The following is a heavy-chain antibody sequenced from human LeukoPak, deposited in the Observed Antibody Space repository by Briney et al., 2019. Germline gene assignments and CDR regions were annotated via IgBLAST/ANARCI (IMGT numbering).Heavy chain of an antibody. D-gene: IGHD4-17*01. J-gene: IGHJ6*03. CDR2: INHSGST. Sequence: RTSETLSLSCAASGGSFSGYYWSWIRQPPGKGLEWIGEINHSGSTNYNPSLKSRVTISVDTTTNRFSLKLSSLTPADTAVYYCARGESVTVTTPQTDGYDYYIDDWGKGTTVTVSS. CDR1: GGSFSGYY. V-gene: IGHV4-34*01. CDR3: ARGESVTVTTPQTDGYDYYIDD.